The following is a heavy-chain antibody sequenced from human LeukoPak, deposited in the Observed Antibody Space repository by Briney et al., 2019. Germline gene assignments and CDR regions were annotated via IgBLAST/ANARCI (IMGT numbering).Heavy chain of an antibody. CDR2: INPNSGGT. Sequence: GASVKVSCKASGYTFTGYYMHWVRQAPGQGLAWMGWINPNSGGTNYAQKFQGRVTMTRDTSISTAYMELSRLRSDDTAVYYCARDKGYSYGVNWFDPWGQGTLVTVSS. J-gene: IGHJ5*02. V-gene: IGHV1-2*02. CDR1: GYTFTGYY. D-gene: IGHD5-18*01. CDR3: ARDKGYSYGVNWFDP.